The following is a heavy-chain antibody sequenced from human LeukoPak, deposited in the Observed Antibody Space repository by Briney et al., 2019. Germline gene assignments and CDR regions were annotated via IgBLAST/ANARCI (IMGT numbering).Heavy chain of an antibody. D-gene: IGHD1-26*01. CDR1: GGTFSSYA. CDR2: IIPILGIA. Sequence: ASVKVSCKASGGTFSSYAISWVRQAPGQGLEWMGRIIPILGIANYAQKFQGRVTITADKSTSTAYMELSSLRSEDTAVYYCAGGSSEGATFDYWGQGTLATVSS. J-gene: IGHJ4*02. CDR3: AGGSSEGATFDY. V-gene: IGHV1-69*04.